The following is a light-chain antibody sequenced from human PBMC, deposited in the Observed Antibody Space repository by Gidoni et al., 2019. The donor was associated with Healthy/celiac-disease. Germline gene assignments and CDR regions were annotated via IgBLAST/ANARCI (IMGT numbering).Light chain of an antibody. V-gene: IGLV1-40*01. CDR2: GNS. CDR3: QSYDSSLSAPYV. J-gene: IGLJ1*01. CDR1: SSNIGAGYD. Sequence: QSVLTQPPSVSGAPGQRVTISCTGSSSNIGAGYDVHWYQQLPGTAPKLLIYGNSNRPSGVPDRFSGSKSGTSASLAIPGLQAEDEADYYCQSYDSSLSAPYVFGTGTKVTAL.